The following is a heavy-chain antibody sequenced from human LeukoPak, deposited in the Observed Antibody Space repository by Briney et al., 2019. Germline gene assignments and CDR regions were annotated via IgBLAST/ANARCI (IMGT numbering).Heavy chain of an antibody. CDR1: GFTFSSYA. CDR3: ARDFDSSGYYYYFDY. V-gene: IGHV3-30-3*01. J-gene: IGHJ4*02. CDR2: ISYDGSNK. D-gene: IGHD3-22*01. Sequence: GGSLRLSCAASGFTFSSYAMHWVRQAPGKGLEWVAVISYDGSNKYYAASVKGRFTISRDNSKNTLYLQMNSLRAEDTAVYYCARDFDSSGYYYYFDYWGQGTLVTVSS.